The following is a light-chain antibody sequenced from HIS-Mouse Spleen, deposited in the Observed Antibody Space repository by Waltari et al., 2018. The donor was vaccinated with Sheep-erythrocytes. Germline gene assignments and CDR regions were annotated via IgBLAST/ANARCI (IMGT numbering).Light chain of an antibody. CDR3: SSYAGSNNWV. J-gene: IGLJ3*02. Sequence: QSALTQPPSASGSPGQSATLSCTATSSDVGAYTQVSWYQQHPGKAPKPMIYEVSKRPSGVPDRFSGSKSGNTASLTVSGLQAEDEADYYCSSYAGSNNWVFGGGTKLTVL. V-gene: IGLV2-8*01. CDR2: EVS. CDR1: SSDVGAYTQ.